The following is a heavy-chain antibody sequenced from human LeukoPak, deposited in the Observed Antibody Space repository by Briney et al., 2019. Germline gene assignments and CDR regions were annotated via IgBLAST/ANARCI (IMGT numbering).Heavy chain of an antibody. D-gene: IGHD3-22*01. CDR2: ISAYNGNT. CDR1: GYTFTSYG. J-gene: IGHJ3*02. CDR3: ARGRNYYDSSGYYYEGDAFDI. Sequence: ASVKVSCKASGYTFTSYGISWVRQAPGQGLEWMGWISAYNGNTNYAQKLQGRVTMTTDTSTSTVYMELSRLRSEDTAVYYCARGRNYYDSSGYYYEGDAFDIWGQGTMVTVSS. V-gene: IGHV1-18*01.